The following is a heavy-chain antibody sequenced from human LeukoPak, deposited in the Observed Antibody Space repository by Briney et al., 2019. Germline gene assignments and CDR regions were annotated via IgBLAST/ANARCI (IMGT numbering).Heavy chain of an antibody. V-gene: IGHV5-51*01. J-gene: IGHJ5*02. Sequence: PGESLKISCKGSGYSFTSYWIGWVRQMPGKGLEWMGIIYPGDSDTRYSPSFQGQVTISAGKSISTAYLQWSSLKASDTAMYYCARGWFGELSLGLFDPWGQGTLVTVSS. CDR3: ARGWFGELSLGLFDP. D-gene: IGHD3-10*01. CDR2: IYPGDSDT. CDR1: GYSFTSYW.